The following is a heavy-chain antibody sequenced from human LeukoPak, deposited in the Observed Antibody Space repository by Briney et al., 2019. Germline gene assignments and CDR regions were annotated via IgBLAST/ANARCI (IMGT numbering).Heavy chain of an antibody. D-gene: IGHD6-13*01. Sequence: PGGSLRLSCVASGFIFSRYGMHWVRQAPGKGLEYVSAISNSGGSTYYANSVKSRFTISRDNCKNTLYLQMGSLRGEDMAVYYCARGLITGAAGTYYYYGMDVWGQGTTVTVSS. CDR1: GFIFSRYG. V-gene: IGHV3-64*01. CDR2: ISNSGGST. CDR3: ARGLITGAAGTYYYYGMDV. J-gene: IGHJ6*02.